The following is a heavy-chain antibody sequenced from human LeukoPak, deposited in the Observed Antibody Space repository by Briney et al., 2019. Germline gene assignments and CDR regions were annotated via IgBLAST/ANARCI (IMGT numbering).Heavy chain of an antibody. CDR3: ARVKYFHSSGYVDY. CDR2: IYYSGST. D-gene: IGHD3-22*01. V-gene: IGHV4-59*01. CDR1: GGSISSYY. J-gene: IGHJ4*02. Sequence: SETLSLTCTVSGGSISSYYWSWIRQPPGKGLEWIGYIYYSGSTNYNPSLKSRITISVDTSKNQFSLKLNSVTAADTAVYYCARVKYFHSSGYVDYWGQGTLVTVSS.